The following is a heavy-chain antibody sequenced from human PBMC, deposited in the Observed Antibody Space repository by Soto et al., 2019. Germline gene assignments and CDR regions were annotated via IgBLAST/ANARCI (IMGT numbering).Heavy chain of an antibody. CDR3: AREKQLGDNYYGMDV. Sequence: ASVKVSCKASGYTFIGYYIHWVRQAPGQGLEWVGRINPSCGSTIYTQKFQGRATMTRDKSTSTVFMDLSRLTSDDTAIYYCAREKQLGDNYYGMDVWGQGTTVTVSS. V-gene: IGHV1-2*06. D-gene: IGHD6-6*01. CDR1: GYTFIGYY. CDR2: INPSCGST. J-gene: IGHJ6*02.